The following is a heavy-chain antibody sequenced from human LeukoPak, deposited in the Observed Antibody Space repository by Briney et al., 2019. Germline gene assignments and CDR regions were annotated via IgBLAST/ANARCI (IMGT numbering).Heavy chain of an antibody. D-gene: IGHD3-9*01. V-gene: IGHV1-2*02. CDR2: INPNSGGT. J-gene: IGHJ4*02. CDR3: AREWESYDILTGAYYFDY. Sequence: ASVKVSCKASGYTFTGYYMHWVRQAPGQGLEWMGWINPNSGGTNYAQKFQGRVTMTRDTSISTAYMELSRLRSDDTAVYYCAREWESYDILTGAYYFDYWGQGTLVTVSS. CDR1: GYTFTGYY.